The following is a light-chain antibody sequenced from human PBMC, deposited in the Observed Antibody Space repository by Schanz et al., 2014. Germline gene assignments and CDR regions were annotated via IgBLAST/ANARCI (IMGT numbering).Light chain of an antibody. Sequence: EIVLTQSPATLSLSPGERATLTCRASESVSGYLAWYQQKPGQAPRLLIHDASNRATGIPARFSGSGAGTDFTLTISSLQSEDFAVYYCQQYNNWPPWTFGQGTKVEIK. V-gene: IGKV3-11*01. CDR2: DAS. CDR3: QQYNNWPPWT. CDR1: ESVSGY. J-gene: IGKJ1*01.